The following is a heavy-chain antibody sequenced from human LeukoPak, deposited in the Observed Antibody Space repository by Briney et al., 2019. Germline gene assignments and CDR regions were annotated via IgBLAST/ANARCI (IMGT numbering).Heavy chain of an antibody. J-gene: IGHJ4*02. V-gene: IGHV3-23*01. CDR1: GFTFNSYA. Sequence: GGSLRLSCASSGFTFNSYAMNWVRQAPGKGLEWVSGISGSGGSTHYADSVKGRFTISRDNSENTLYLQMNSLRAEDTAVYYCAKDSKYCSSTSCYYYFDYWGQGTLVTVSP. CDR2: ISGSGGST. D-gene: IGHD2-2*01. CDR3: AKDSKYCSSTSCYYYFDY.